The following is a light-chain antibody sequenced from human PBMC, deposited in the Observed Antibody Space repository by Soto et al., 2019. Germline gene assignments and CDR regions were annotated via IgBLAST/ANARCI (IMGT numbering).Light chain of an antibody. CDR2: DVT. CDR1: SSDVGSYRY. Sequence: QSALTQPASVSGSPGQSITISCTGTSSDVGSYRYVSWYQQHPGKAPKLMIYDVTNRPSGVSNRFSGSKSGNTASLTISGLQAEDEDDYYCSSYTTSTMSFGGGTQLTVL. V-gene: IGLV2-14*01. CDR3: SSYTTSTMS. J-gene: IGLJ2*01.